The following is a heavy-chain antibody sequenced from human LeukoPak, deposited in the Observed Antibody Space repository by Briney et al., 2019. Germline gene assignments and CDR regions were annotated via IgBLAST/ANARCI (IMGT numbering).Heavy chain of an antibody. CDR3: ARGLGSPVPTWFDP. CDR1: GFTFSSYW. V-gene: IGHV3-74*01. Sequence: GGSLRLSCAASGFTFSSYWVHWVRQAPGKGLVWVSRINTDGSGTSYADSVKGRFTISRDNAKNTLYLQMNSLRAEDTAVYYCARGLGSPVPTWFDPWGQGTLVTVSS. CDR2: INTDGSGT. J-gene: IGHJ5*02. D-gene: IGHD3-16*01.